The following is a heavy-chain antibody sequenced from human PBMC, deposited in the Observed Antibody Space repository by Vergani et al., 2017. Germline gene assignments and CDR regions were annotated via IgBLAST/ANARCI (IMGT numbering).Heavy chain of an antibody. CDR3: ARRDCSGGSCYFNY. CDR1: GGSISSYY. V-gene: IGHV4-59*08. D-gene: IGHD2-15*01. CDR2: IYYSGST. J-gene: IGHJ4*02. Sequence: QVQLQESGPGLVKPSETLSLTCTVSGGSISSYYWSWIRQPPGKGLEWIWYIYYSGSTNYNPSLKSRVTITVETSKNQFSLKLSSVTAADTAVYYCARRDCSGGSCYFNYWGQGTLVTVSS.